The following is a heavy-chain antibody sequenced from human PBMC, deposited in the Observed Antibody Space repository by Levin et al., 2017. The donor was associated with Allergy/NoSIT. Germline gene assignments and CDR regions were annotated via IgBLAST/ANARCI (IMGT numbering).Heavy chain of an antibody. Sequence: GGSLRLSCAASGFTFSNYGMHWVRQAPGKGLEWVAVISYDGSNKYYVDSVKGRFTISRDNSKNTLYLQMSSLRDEDTAVYYCAKGPYSSSWFDYFNMDVWGQGTTVTVSS. D-gene: IGHD6-13*01. J-gene: IGHJ6*02. CDR3: AKGPYSSSWFDYFNMDV. CDR2: ISYDGSNK. V-gene: IGHV3-30*18. CDR1: GFTFSNYG.